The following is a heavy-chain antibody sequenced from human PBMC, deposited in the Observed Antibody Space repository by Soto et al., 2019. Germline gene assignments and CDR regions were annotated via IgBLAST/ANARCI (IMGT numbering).Heavy chain of an antibody. V-gene: IGHV3-49*03. J-gene: IGHJ3*02. CDR1: GFTFGDYA. Sequence: GGSLRLSCTASGFTFGDYAMSWFRQAPGKGLEWVGFIKSKAKGGTTEFAASVKGRFTTSRDDSKNIAYLQMNSLKTEDTAVYYCARDRDIVQVTDTWGQGTMVTVSS. CDR3: ARDRDIVQVTDT. CDR2: IKSKAKGGTT. D-gene: IGHD2-8*02.